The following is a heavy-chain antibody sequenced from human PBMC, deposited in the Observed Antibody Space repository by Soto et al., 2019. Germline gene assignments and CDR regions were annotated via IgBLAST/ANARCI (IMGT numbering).Heavy chain of an antibody. J-gene: IGHJ4*02. CDR3: AKGDGISAPEAH. V-gene: IGHV3-30-3*01. Sequence: QVQLVESGGGVVQPGRSLRLSCATSGFTFSSYAMHWVRQAPGKGPEWVAIISYDGSNKYYADSVKGRFIISRDNSKNTLFRQRKTLKTEDPAVNHCAKGDGISAPEAHWGRGPLVTASS. D-gene: IGHD3-16*01. CDR1: GFTFSSYA. CDR2: ISYDGSNK.